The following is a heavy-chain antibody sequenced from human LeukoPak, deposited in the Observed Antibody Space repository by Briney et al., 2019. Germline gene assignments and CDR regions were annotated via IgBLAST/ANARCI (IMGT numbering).Heavy chain of an antibody. Sequence: GGPLRLSCAASGFTFSSYAMTWVRQAPGKGLEWVSGISGGNGATYYADSVKGRFTISTDNSKNTLYLQMNSLRVEDTAVYYCAKSYYYGSGSPSLDYWGQGTLVTVSS. CDR1: GFTFSSYA. D-gene: IGHD3-10*01. J-gene: IGHJ4*02. CDR2: ISGGNGAT. CDR3: AKSYYYGSGSPSLDY. V-gene: IGHV3-23*01.